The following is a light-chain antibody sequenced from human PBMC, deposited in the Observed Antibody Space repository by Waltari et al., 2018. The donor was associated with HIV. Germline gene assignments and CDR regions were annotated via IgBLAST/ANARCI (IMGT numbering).Light chain of an antibody. CDR3: QSYDSSLSGVL. CDR2: GNS. J-gene: IGLJ2*01. V-gene: IGLV1-40*01. Sequence: QSVLTQPPSVSGAPGQRVTISCTGSSPTIGAGYDVHWYQQLPGTAPKLLIYGNSNRPSGVPDRFSGSKSGTSASLAITGLQAEDEADYYCQSYDSSLSGVLFGGGTKLTVL. CDR1: SPTIGAGYD.